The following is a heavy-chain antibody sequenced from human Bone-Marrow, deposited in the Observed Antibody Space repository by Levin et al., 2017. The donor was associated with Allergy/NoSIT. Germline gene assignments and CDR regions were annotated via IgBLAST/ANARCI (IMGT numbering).Heavy chain of an antibody. V-gene: IGHV2-5*02. CDR3: AHRLSYYYDSSGYRPSGLDAFDI. CDR1: GFSLRTSGVG. J-gene: IGHJ3*02. Sequence: SGPTLVKPTQTLTLTCTFSGFSLRTSGVGVAWIRQPPGKALEWLALIYWDDDKRYSPSLKSRLTITKDTSKNQVVLTMTNMDPVDTATYYCAHRLSYYYDSSGYRPSGLDAFDIWGQGTMVTVSS. CDR2: IYWDDDK. D-gene: IGHD3-22*01.